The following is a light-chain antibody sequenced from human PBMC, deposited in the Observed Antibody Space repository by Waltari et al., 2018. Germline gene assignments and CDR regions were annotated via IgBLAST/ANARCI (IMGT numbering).Light chain of an antibody. J-gene: IGKJ4*01. CDR2: DTS. CDR3: QQAYSFPLT. CDR1: QSVRVY. Sequence: DIVMTQSPATLSLSPGERATLSRRASQSVRVYLAWYQQKPGQAPRLLIYDTSNRASGTPDRFSGSGSGTDFSLSISSLEPEDFATYYCQQAYSFPLTFGGGTKVEIK. V-gene: IGKV3-11*01.